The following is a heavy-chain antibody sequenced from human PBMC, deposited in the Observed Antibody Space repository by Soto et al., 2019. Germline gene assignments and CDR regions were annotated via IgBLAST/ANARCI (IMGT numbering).Heavy chain of an antibody. Sequence: ASVKVSCKASGFTFSNYGLNWVRQAPGQGLEWMGWVSANNGHTNYAQNLQGRVSMTTDTSTSTAYMELRGLTFDDTAVYYCARDFWEWLLYRPNSYYYYYYGMDVWGQGTTVTVSS. J-gene: IGHJ6*02. CDR1: GFTFSNYG. V-gene: IGHV1-18*01. CDR3: ARDFWEWLLYRPNSYYYYYYGMDV. CDR2: VSANNGHT. D-gene: IGHD3-3*01.